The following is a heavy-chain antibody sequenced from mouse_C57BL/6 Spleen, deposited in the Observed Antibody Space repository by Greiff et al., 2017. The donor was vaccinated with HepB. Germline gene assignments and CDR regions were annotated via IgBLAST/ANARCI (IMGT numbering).Heavy chain of an antibody. CDR3: ARGDGSSLYYAMDY. Sequence: QVQLQQPGAELVMPGASVKLSCKASGYTFTSYWMHWVKQRPGQGLEWIGEIDPSDSYTNYNQKFKGKSTLTVDKSSSTAYMQLSSLTSEDSAVYYGARGDGSSLYYAMDYWGQGTSVTVSS. V-gene: IGHV1-69*01. J-gene: IGHJ4*01. CDR1: GYTFTSYW. CDR2: IDPSDSYT. D-gene: IGHD1-1*01.